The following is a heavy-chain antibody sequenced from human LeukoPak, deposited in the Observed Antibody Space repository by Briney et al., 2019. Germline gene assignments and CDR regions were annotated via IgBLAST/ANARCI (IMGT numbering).Heavy chain of an antibody. CDR3: ARGRMAGTYVFDS. CDR2: IIPIFGTA. CDR1: GDTFSGYA. J-gene: IGHJ4*02. Sequence: SVKVSCKASGDTFSGYAISWVRQAPGQGLEWMGGIIPIFGTANYAQKFQGRVTITADESTSTAYMELSSLRSEDTAVCYCARGRMAGTYVFDSWGQGTLVTVSS. D-gene: IGHD6-19*01. V-gene: IGHV1-69*13.